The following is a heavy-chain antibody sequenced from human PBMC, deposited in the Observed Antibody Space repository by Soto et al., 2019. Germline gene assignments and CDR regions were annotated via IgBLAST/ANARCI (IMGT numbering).Heavy chain of an antibody. CDR3: ARDPEKYSGSDLGIDY. CDR1: GFYFNNYG. J-gene: IGHJ4*02. CDR2: VSKSDYT. V-gene: IGHV3-21*01. D-gene: IGHD5-12*01. Sequence: GGSLRLSCEVSGFYFNNYGINWVRQAPGKGLEWVSSVSKSDYTYYSDSVKGRFTISRDNAKNSVSLQMNSLRAEDTAVYYCARDPEKYSGSDLGIDYWGQGTLVTVSS.